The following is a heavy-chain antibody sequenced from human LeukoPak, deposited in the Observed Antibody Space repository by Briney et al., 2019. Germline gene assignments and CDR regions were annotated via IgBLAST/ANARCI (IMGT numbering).Heavy chain of an antibody. CDR3: ITGHRYCSSTTCLFDY. CDR2: IKSKTYGGTT. D-gene: IGHD2-2*01. V-gene: IGHV3-15*01. J-gene: IGHJ4*02. Sequence: MPGGSLRLSCAASGFTFSSTWMNWVRQVPGKGLEWVGRIKSKTYGGTTDYAAPMKGRFTISTDDSENTLYLQMNSLKSEDTAVYYCITGHRYCSSTTCLFDYWGQGALVTVSS. CDR1: GFTFSSTW.